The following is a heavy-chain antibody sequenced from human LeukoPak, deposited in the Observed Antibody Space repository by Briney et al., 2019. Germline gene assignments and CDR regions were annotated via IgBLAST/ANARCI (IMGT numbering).Heavy chain of an antibody. D-gene: IGHD3-22*01. J-gene: IGHJ4*02. CDR3: ARDRDSSGYYDY. CDR2: ISSSSTI. Sequence: TGGSLRLSCAASGFTFSSYSMNWVRQAPGKGLEWVSYISSSSTIYYADSVKGRFTISRDNAKNSLYLQMNSLRAEDTAVYYCARDRDSSGYYDYWGQGTLVTVSS. V-gene: IGHV3-48*04. CDR1: GFTFSSYS.